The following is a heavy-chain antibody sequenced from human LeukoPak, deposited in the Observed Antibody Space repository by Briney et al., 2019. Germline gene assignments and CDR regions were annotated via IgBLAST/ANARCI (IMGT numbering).Heavy chain of an antibody. D-gene: IGHD3-22*01. J-gene: IGHJ4*02. Sequence: ASVKASFKASGGTFSSYAISWVRQAPGQGLEWMGGMIPILGTANYAQKFQGRVTITTDESTSTAYMELSSLRYEDTPVYYSARSLRGSHDSSGYTAGYWGQGTLVTVSA. V-gene: IGHV1-69*05. CDR3: ARSLRGSHDSSGYTAGY. CDR1: GGTFSSYA. CDR2: MIPILGTA.